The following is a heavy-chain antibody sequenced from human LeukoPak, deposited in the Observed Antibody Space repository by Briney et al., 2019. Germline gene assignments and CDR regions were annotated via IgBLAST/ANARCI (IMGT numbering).Heavy chain of an antibody. CDR3: AMYYYDSSGYLPIDWYFDL. J-gene: IGHJ2*01. Sequence: SETLSLTCTVSGGSISSSSYYWGWIRQPPGKGLEWIGSIYYSGSTYYNPSLKSRVTISVDTSKNQFSLKLSSVTAADTAVYYCAMYYYDSSGYLPIDWYFDLWGRGTLVTVSS. CDR2: IYYSGST. V-gene: IGHV4-39*01. CDR1: GGSISSSSYY. D-gene: IGHD3-22*01.